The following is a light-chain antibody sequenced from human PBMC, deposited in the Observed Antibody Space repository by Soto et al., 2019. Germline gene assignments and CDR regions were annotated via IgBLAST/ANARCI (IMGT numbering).Light chain of an antibody. Sequence: IVLTQSPGTLSLSPGERATLSCGASQSVTNNFLAWYQQKPGQAPRLLIYGASSRATGVPDRFSGSGSGTDFTLTISRLEPGDYAVYYCQQYGTPHFTFGPWTKVDIK. J-gene: IGKJ3*01. CDR2: GAS. V-gene: IGKV3-20*01. CDR3: QQYGTPHFT. CDR1: QSVTNNF.